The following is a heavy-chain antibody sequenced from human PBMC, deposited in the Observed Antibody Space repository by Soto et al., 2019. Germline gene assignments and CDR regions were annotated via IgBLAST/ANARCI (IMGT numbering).Heavy chain of an antibody. CDR2: IIPIFGTA. Sequence: ASVKVSCKASGGTFSSYAISWVRQAPGQGLEWMGGIIPIFGTANYAQKFQGRVTSTADESTSTAYMELSSLRSEDTAVYYCARGITMVRGVIITHYYYYYMDVWGKGTTVTVSS. CDR1: GGTFSSYA. CDR3: ARGITMVRGVIITHYYYYYMDV. D-gene: IGHD3-10*01. J-gene: IGHJ6*03. V-gene: IGHV1-69*13.